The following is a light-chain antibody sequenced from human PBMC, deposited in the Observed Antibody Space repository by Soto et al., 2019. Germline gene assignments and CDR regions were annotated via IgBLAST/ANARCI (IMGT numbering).Light chain of an antibody. CDR3: QQYAHSPLT. Sequence: EIVLTQSPATLSLSPGERATLSCGASQTVDKNYLGWYQQKPGLAPRLLIYDVSNRATGIPDRFSGSGSGTHFTLTITRLKPEDFAVYYCQQYAHSPLTFGGGTKLEIK. CDR1: QTVDKNY. CDR2: DVS. J-gene: IGKJ4*01. V-gene: IGKV3D-20*01.